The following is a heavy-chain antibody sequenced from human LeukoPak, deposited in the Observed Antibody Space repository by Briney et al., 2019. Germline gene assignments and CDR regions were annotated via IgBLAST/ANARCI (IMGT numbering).Heavy chain of an antibody. CDR1: GFTFSNYA. Sequence: GGSLRLSCAASGFTFSNYATSWVRQAPGKGLEWVSVISGSDGRTYFADSVKGRFTISRDNSKNTLHLQMNSLRAEDTAVYYCAKANTLGSGGGFDYWGQGTLVTVSS. J-gene: IGHJ4*02. V-gene: IGHV3-23*01. D-gene: IGHD1-26*01. CDR3: AKANTLGSGGGFDY. CDR2: ISGSDGRT.